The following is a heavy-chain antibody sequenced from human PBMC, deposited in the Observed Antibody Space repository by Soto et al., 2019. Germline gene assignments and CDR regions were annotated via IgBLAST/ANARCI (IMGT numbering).Heavy chain of an antibody. CDR2: IYPGDSDT. D-gene: IGHD6-19*01. CDR1: GYSFTSYW. V-gene: IGHV5-51*01. J-gene: IGHJ6*02. Sequence: GESLKISCKGAGYSFTSYWIGWVRQMPGKGLEWMGIIYPGDSDTRYSPSSQGQVTISADKSISTAYLQWSSLKASDTAMYYCARPREAGKNYYGVDVWGQGTTVTVSS. CDR3: ARPREAGKNYYGVDV.